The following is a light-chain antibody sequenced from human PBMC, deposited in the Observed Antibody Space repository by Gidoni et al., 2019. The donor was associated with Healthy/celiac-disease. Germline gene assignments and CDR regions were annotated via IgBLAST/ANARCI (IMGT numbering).Light chain of an antibody. CDR3: AAWDDSLNGVV. Sequence: QSVLTPPPSASGTPGQRVTISCSGSSANIGSHTVNWYQQLPGTAPKLLIYSNNQRPSGVPDRFSGSKSGTSASLAISGLQSEDEADYYCAAWDDSLNGVVFGGGTKLTVL. CDR2: SNN. J-gene: IGLJ2*01. V-gene: IGLV1-44*01. CDR1: SANIGSHT.